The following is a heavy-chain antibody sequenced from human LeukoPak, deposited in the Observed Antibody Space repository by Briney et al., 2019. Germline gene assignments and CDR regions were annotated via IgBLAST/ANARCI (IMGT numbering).Heavy chain of an antibody. CDR2: INAGNGNT. J-gene: IGHJ4*02. CDR1: GYTFTSYA. CDR3: ARAHSSSWLYYFDY. Sequence: GASVKVSCKASGYTFTSYAMHWVRQAPGQRLEWMGWINAGNGNTKYSQKFQGRVTITRDTSASTAYMELSSLRSEDTAVYYCARAHSSSWLYYFDYWGQGTLVTVSA. V-gene: IGHV1-3*01. D-gene: IGHD6-13*01.